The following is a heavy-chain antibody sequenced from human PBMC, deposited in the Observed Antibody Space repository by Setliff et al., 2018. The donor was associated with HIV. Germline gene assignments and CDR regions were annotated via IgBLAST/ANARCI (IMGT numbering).Heavy chain of an antibody. D-gene: IGHD3-16*02. CDR2: RSTTGST. CDR3: ARGYDYVWGSYRLPISALYFDL. Sequence: SETLSLTCTVSGDSISSYFWSWIRQSPGKGLEWIGFRSTTGSTNYNPSLRSRVTISVDTSKNQFSLKLSSVTAADTAVYYCARGYDYVWGSYRLPISALYFDLWGRGTLVTVSS. J-gene: IGHJ2*01. CDR1: GDSISSYF. V-gene: IGHV4-4*09.